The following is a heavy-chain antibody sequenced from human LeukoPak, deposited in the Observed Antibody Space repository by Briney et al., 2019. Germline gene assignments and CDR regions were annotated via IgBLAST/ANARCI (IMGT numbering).Heavy chain of an antibody. J-gene: IGHJ1*01. CDR2: LKSDGKT. D-gene: IGHD3-22*01. Sequence: GGSLRLSCAASGFTFSSYWMHWVRQACGKGLVWVSRLKSDGKTNYADSVKGRFTISRDNAKNTVSLQMNSLRAEDTGVYYCARAPSEIGGYYPEYFRHWGQGTLVTVSS. CDR3: ARAPSEIGGYYPEYFRH. V-gene: IGHV3-74*01. CDR1: GFTFSSYW.